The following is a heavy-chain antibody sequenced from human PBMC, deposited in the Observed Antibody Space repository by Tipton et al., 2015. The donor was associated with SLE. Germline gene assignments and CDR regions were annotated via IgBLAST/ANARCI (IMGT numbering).Heavy chain of an antibody. J-gene: IGHJ4*02. Sequence: TPSLTCAVYGGSFRGYHWSLIRQPPGPGLEWIGEIADTGSPNYNPSLQSRLIMSVDASKNQFSLKLSSVTAADAAIYYCARAVGTAAGLRDYWGQGTLVTVSS. CDR3: ARAVGTAAGLRDY. CDR1: GGSFRGYH. D-gene: IGHD6-13*01. V-gene: IGHV4-34*01. CDR2: IADTGSP.